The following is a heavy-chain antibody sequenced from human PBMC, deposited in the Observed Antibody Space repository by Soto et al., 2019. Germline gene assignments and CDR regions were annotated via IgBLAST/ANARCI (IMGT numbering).Heavy chain of an antibody. Sequence: VPLVESGGGVVQPGRSLRLSCAASGFTFSDYAMHWVRQAPGKGLEWVAVVSHDGRNTHYADSVKGRFTISRDSSNTTFFLEMTSLRAEDTAVYYCAKGGRQWLVTSDFNYWGQGALVTVSS. CDR3: AKGGRQWLVTSDFNY. CDR2: VSHDGRNT. CDR1: GFTFSDYA. J-gene: IGHJ4*02. V-gene: IGHV3-30*18. D-gene: IGHD6-19*01.